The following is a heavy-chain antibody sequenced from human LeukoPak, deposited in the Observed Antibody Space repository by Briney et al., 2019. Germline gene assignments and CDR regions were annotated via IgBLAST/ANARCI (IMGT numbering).Heavy chain of an antibody. Sequence: SETLSLTCTVSGGSVSSSSYYWGWIRQPPGKGLEWIGYMHYTGTTNYNPSLNSRVTISVDTSKNQFSLNLRSVTAADTAVYYCARGYYDSSGYSNAFDLWGQGTMVIVSS. D-gene: IGHD3-22*01. V-gene: IGHV4-61*01. J-gene: IGHJ3*01. CDR2: MHYTGTT. CDR3: ARGYYDSSGYSNAFDL. CDR1: GGSVSSSSYY.